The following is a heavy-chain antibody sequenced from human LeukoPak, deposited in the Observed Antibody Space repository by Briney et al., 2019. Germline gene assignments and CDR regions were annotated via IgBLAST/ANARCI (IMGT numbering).Heavy chain of an antibody. D-gene: IGHD2-2*01. CDR2: ISSSSSYI. CDR1: GFTLSSYS. CDR3: ARDVLYCSSTSCRRGAFDI. V-gene: IGHV3-21*01. J-gene: IGHJ3*02. Sequence: PGGSLRLSCAASGFTLSSYSMNWVRQAPGKGLEWVSSISSSSSYIYYADSVKGRFTISRDNAKNSLYLQMNSLRAEDTAVYYCARDVLYCSSTSCRRGAFDIWGQGTMVTVSS.